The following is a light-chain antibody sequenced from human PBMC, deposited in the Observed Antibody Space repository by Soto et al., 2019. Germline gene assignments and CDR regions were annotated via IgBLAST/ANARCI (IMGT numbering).Light chain of an antibody. CDR3: QQYTNWHLS. J-gene: IGKJ4*01. CDR1: QSVINN. Sequence: EIVMTQSPATLSVSPGERATLSCRATQSVINNLAWYQQKPGQAPRLLIYGASTRATGIPARFSGSGSGTEFTLTVGSPQSEDFAVYYCQQYTNWHLSFGGGTKVEIK. V-gene: IGKV3-15*01. CDR2: GAS.